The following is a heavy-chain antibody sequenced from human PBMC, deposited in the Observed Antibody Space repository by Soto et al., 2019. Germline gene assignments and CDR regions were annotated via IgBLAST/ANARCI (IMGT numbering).Heavy chain of an antibody. CDR2: INHSGCT. V-gene: IGHV4-34*01. CDR3: ARCARGYYGMDV. CDR1: GGSFSGYY. J-gene: IGHJ6*02. Sequence: QVKLQQWGAGLLKPSETLSLTCAVYGGSFSGYYWSWIRQPPGKGLEWIGEINHSGCTNYNPSLKSRVTISVDTSKNHFSVKLSSVTAADTAVYYCARCARGYYGMDVWGQGTTVTVSS.